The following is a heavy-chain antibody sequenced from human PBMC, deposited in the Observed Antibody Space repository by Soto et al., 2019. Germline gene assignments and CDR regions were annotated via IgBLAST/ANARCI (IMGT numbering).Heavy chain of an antibody. Sequence: EEQLVESGGGLVQPGGSLRLSCAASGFTFSSSDMPWVRQVTGKGLEWVSAIGAGGDTYYPDSVKGRFTISRENAKNSLYLQMNSLRDEDTAVYFCAREGRSSTWYDWYFDLWGRGTLVTVSS. V-gene: IGHV3-13*01. CDR1: GFTFSSSD. CDR2: IGAGGDT. CDR3: AREGRSSTWYDWYFDL. J-gene: IGHJ2*01. D-gene: IGHD6-13*01.